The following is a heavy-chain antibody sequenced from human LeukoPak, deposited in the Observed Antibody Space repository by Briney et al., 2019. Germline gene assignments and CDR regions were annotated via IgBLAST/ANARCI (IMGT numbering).Heavy chain of an antibody. Sequence: KASETLSLTCTVSGGSISSSSYYWGWIRQPPGRGLEWIGSIYYSGSTYYNPSLKSRVTISVDTSKNQFSLKLSSVTAAGTAVYYCARAKVEMATRFDYWGQGTLVTVSS. D-gene: IGHD5-24*01. CDR3: ARAKVEMATRFDY. CDR1: GGSISSSSYY. V-gene: IGHV4-39*07. J-gene: IGHJ4*02. CDR2: IYYSGST.